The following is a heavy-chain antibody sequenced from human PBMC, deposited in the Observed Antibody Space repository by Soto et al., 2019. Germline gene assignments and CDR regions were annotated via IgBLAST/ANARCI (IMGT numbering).Heavy chain of an antibody. Sequence: PSETLSLTCAVYGGSFSGYYWSWIRQPPGKGLEWIGEINHSGSTNYNPSLKSRVTISVDTSKNQFSLKLSSVTAADTAVYYCARGQYDFWSGYTLYYYYGMDVWGQGTTVTVSS. CDR3: ARGQYDFWSGYTLYYYYGMDV. CDR2: INHSGST. D-gene: IGHD3-3*01. V-gene: IGHV4-34*01. CDR1: GGSFSGYY. J-gene: IGHJ6*02.